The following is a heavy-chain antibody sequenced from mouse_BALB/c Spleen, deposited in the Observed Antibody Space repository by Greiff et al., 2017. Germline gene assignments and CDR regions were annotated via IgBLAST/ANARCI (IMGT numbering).Heavy chain of an antibody. J-gene: IGHJ4*01. Sequence: EVQLVESGAELVKPGASVKLSCTASGFNIKDTYMHWVKQRPEQGLEWIGRIDPANGNTKYDPKFQGKATITADTSSNTAYLQLSSLTSEDTAVYYCARGLLTGWDYWGQGTSVTVSS. CDR2: IDPANGNT. CDR1: GFNIKDTY. D-gene: IGHD1-1*01. V-gene: IGHV14-3*02. CDR3: ARGLLTGWDY.